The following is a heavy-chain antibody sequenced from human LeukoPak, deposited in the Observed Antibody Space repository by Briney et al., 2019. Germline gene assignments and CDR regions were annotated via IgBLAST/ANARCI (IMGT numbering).Heavy chain of an antibody. D-gene: IGHD1-26*01. Sequence: GGSLRLSCAASGFTFSSYGMHWVRQAPGKGLEWVAVIWYDGSNKYYADSVKGRFTISRDNSKNTLYLQMNSLRAGDTAVYYCARVSGSYSRARDAFDIWGQGTMVTVSS. J-gene: IGHJ3*02. CDR1: GFTFSSYG. CDR2: IWYDGSNK. CDR3: ARVSGSYSRARDAFDI. V-gene: IGHV3-33*01.